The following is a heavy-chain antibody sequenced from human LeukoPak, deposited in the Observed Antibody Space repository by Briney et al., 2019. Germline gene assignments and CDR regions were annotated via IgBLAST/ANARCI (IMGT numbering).Heavy chain of an antibody. J-gene: IGHJ4*02. CDR3: ASGSSGYYPADY. CDR1: GFTFSSYS. Sequence: PGGSLRLSCAASGFTFSSYSMNWVRQAPGKGLEWVSSISSSSSYIYYADSVKGRFTISRDNAKNSLYLQMNSLRAEDTAVYYCASGSSGYYPADYWGQGTLITVSS. CDR2: ISSSSSYI. V-gene: IGHV3-21*01. D-gene: IGHD3-22*01.